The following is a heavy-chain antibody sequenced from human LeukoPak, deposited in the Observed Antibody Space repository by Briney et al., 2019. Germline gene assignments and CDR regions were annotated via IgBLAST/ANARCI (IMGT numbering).Heavy chain of an antibody. Sequence: KASETLSLTCAVSGGSISSGGYSWSWIRQPPGKGLEWIGYIYHSGSTYYNPSLKSRVTISVDRSKNQFSLKLSSVTAADTAVYYCARSTAMAHLYFDYWGQGTLVTVSS. J-gene: IGHJ4*02. V-gene: IGHV4-30-2*01. CDR1: GGSISSGGYS. CDR2: IYHSGST. D-gene: IGHD5-18*01. CDR3: ARSTAMAHLYFDY.